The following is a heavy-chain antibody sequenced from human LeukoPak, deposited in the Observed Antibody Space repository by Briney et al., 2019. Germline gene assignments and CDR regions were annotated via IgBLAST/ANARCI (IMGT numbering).Heavy chain of an antibody. Sequence: SETLSLTCAVYGGSFSGYYWSWIRQPPGKGLEWIGEINHSGSTNYNPSLTSRVTISVDTSKNQFFLKLSSVTAADTAVYYCARGVEMATPDYWGQGTLVTVSS. V-gene: IGHV4-34*01. J-gene: IGHJ4*02. CDR2: INHSGST. CDR3: ARGVEMATPDY. CDR1: GGSFSGYY. D-gene: IGHD5-24*01.